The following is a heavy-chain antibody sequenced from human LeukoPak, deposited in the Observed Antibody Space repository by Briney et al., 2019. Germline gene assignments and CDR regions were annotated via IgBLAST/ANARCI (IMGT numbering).Heavy chain of an antibody. J-gene: IGHJ3*02. CDR2: ISSSSSTI. CDR1: GFTFSSYS. D-gene: IGHD2-2*01. CDR3: ARDRAVVVPAASAFDI. Sequence: GGSLGLSCAASGFTFSSYSMNWVRQAPGKGLEWVSYISSSSSTIYYADSVKGRFTTSRDNAKNSLYLQMNSLRAEDTAVYYCARDRAVVVPAASAFDIWGQGTMVTVSS. V-gene: IGHV3-48*04.